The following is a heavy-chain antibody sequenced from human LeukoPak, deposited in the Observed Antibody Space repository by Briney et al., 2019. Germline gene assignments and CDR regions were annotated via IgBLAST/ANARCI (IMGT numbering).Heavy chain of an antibody. D-gene: IGHD4-11*01. CDR3: ARDRTVTTNWFDP. V-gene: IGHV3-20*04. CDR1: GFTFSSDA. J-gene: IGHJ5*02. CDR2: INWNGGST. Sequence: GGSLRLSCAASGFTFSSDAMSWVRQAPGKGLEWVSGINWNGGSTGYADSVKGRFTISRDNAKNSLYLQMNSLRAEDTALYYCARDRTVTTNWFDPWGQGTLVTVSS.